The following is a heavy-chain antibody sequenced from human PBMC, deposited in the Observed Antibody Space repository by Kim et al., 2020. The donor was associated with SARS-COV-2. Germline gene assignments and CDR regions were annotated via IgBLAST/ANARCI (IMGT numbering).Heavy chain of an antibody. CDR2: VNHRGNT. D-gene: IGHD6-6*01. CDR3: AREDLPTSSLDY. V-gene: IGHV4-34*01. CDR1: GGSFSGYY. J-gene: IGHJ4*02. Sequence: SETLSLTCAVYGGSFSGYYWSWIRQPPGKGLEWVGEVNHRGNTNYNSPLKSRVPISVDTSKNQFSLKMTSVTAADTALYYCAREDLPTSSLDYWGQGTLVTVSA.